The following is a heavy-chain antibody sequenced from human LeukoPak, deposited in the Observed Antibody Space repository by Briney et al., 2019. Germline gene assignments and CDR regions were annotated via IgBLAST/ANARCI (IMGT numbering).Heavy chain of an antibody. J-gene: IGHJ4*02. Sequence: SQTLSLTCAISGDSVSSKSAAWNWIRQSPSRGLEWLGRTYYRSKWYSEYAVSVKSRITIKPDTSKNQFSLQLNSVTPGDTAVYYCARTYDGANDFWGQGTLVTVSS. D-gene: IGHD3-22*01. V-gene: IGHV6-1*01. CDR2: TYYRSKWYS. CDR3: ARTYDGANDF. CDR1: GDSVSSKSAA.